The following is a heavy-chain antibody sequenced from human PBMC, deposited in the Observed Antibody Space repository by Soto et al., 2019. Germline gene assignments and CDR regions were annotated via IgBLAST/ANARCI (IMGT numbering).Heavy chain of an antibody. J-gene: IGHJ4*02. Sequence: SQTLSLTCAISGDSVSSNSAAWNWIRQSPSRGLEWLGRTYYRSKWYNDYAVSLKSRITINPDTSKNQFSLQLNSVTPEDTAVYYCARDRLEFAYCTNGVRQYYYDYWGQRTLVPVSS. CDR2: TYYRSKWYN. D-gene: IGHD2-8*01. CDR3: ARDRLEFAYCTNGVRQYYYDY. V-gene: IGHV6-1*01. CDR1: GDSVSSNSAA.